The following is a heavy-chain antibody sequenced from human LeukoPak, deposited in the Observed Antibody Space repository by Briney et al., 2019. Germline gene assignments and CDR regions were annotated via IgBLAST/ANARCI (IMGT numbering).Heavy chain of an antibody. CDR2: ISSSSSYI. Sequence: GGSLRLSCAASGFTVSSKYMNWVRQAPGKGLEWVSSISSSSSYIYYADSVKGRFTISRDNAKNSLYLQMNSLRAEDTAVYYCARGPSHYYDSSGYSGGDDYWGQGTLVTVSS. J-gene: IGHJ4*02. CDR1: GFTVSSKY. V-gene: IGHV3-21*01. CDR3: ARGPSHYYDSSGYSGGDDY. D-gene: IGHD3-22*01.